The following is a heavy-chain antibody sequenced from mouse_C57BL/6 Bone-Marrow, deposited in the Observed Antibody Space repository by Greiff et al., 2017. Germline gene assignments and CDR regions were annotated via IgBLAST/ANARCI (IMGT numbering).Heavy chain of an antibody. D-gene: IGHD1-1*01. CDR1: GYTFTDYY. CDR3: ARCVIYYYDSNYWDGAMDY. Sequence: QVQLQQSGAELVRPGASVKLSCKASGYTFTDYYINWVMQRPGQGLEWIARLYPGSGNTYYKEKFKGKAPLTAKQSSSTASMQLSSLASEDSAVYCCARCVIYYYDSNYWDGAMDYWGQGTSVTVSS. J-gene: IGHJ4*01. CDR2: LYPGSGNT. V-gene: IGHV1-76*01.